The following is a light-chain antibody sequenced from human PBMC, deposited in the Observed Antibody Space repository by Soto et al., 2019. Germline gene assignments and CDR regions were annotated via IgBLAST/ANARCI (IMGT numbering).Light chain of an antibody. CDR3: QQYGSSPTIT. V-gene: IGKV3-20*01. J-gene: IGKJ5*01. Sequence: EIVLTQSPGTLSLSPGERATLSCRASQSVSSNLAWYQQKPCQAPRLIIYGASSRATGIPDRFSGSGSGTDFTLTISRLEPEDFAVYYCQQYGSSPTITFGQGTRLEIK. CDR1: QSVSSN. CDR2: GAS.